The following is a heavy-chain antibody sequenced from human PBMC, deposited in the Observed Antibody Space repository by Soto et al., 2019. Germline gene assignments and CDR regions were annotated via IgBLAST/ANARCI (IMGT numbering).Heavy chain of an antibody. Sequence: ASVKVSCKASGYTFTSYDINWVRQATGQGLEWMGWMNPNSGNTGYAQKFQGRVTMTRNTSISTAYMELSSLRSEGTAVYYCAREGYSSGPTIDYRGQGNPITVSA. J-gene: IGHJ4*02. CDR2: MNPNSGNT. CDR1: GYTFTSYD. D-gene: IGHD6-19*01. CDR3: AREGYSSGPTIDY. V-gene: IGHV1-8*01.